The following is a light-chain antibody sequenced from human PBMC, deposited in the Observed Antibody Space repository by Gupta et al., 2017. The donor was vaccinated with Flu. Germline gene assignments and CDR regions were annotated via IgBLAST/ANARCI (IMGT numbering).Light chain of an antibody. CDR2: EGA. Sequence: QSALTQPASVSGSPGQSITISCPGTSSDVGNYNLVSWYQQLPGKAPILMIYEGARRPSGVSTRFSGSKSGNTASLTISGRQAEDDGDYYCCSYSGIHTFVFGGGTKVTVL. V-gene: IGLV2-23*03. J-gene: IGLJ2*01. CDR3: CSYSGIHTFV. CDR1: SSDVGNYNL.